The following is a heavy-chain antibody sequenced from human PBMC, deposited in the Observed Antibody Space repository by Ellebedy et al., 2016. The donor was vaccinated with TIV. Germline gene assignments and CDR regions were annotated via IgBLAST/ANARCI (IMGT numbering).Heavy chain of an antibody. CDR1: GGSFNGYY. CDR2: INHSGRP. V-gene: IGHV4-34*01. D-gene: IGHD1-1*01. Sequence: SETLSLXXAVYGGSFNGYYWSWIRQSPGKGFEWIGEINHSGRPDYNPSLTGRATISIDTSKNQFSLNLNSMAAADTALYYCTRGPDNAKTGYWGQGTLVTVSS. CDR3: TRGPDNAKTGY. J-gene: IGHJ4*02.